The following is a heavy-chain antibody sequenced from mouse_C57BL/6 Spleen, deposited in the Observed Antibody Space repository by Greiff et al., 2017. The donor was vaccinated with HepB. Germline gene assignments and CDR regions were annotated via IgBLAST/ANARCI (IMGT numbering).Heavy chain of an antibody. J-gene: IGHJ3*01. V-gene: IGHV14-4*01. CDR2: VDPENGDT. CDR1: GFNIKDYY. D-gene: IGHD2-4*01. CDR3: TRGLRRAN. Sequence: EVQLQQSGAELVRPGASVKLSCTASGFNIKDYYMHWVKLRPAQGLEWIGWVDPENGDTEYASKFQGEATKIADTTSNTAYLQLISLTSEDTAVYYCTRGLRRANWGQGTLVTVSA.